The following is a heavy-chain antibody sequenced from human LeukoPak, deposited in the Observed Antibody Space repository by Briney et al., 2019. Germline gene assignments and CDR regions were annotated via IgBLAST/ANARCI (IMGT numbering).Heavy chain of an antibody. V-gene: IGHV4-39*01. CDR1: GGSISSSSYY. D-gene: IGHD3-22*01. J-gene: IGHJ4*02. Sequence: SETLSLTCTVSGGSISSSSYYWGWIRQPPGKGLEWIGSIYYSGSTYYNPSLKSRVTISVDTSKNQFSLKLSSVTAADTAVYYCARLTKGYYDSSGYYWYYWGQGALVTVSS. CDR3: ARLTKGYYDSSGYYWYY. CDR2: IYYSGST.